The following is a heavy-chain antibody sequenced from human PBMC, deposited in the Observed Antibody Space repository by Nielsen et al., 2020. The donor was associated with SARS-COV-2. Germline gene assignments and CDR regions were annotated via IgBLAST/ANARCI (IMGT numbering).Heavy chain of an antibody. V-gene: IGHV3-23*01. J-gene: IGHJ4*02. CDR2: ISGSGHIT. D-gene: IGHD3-16*02. Sequence: GGSLRLSCAGSGFTFSSHAMTWVRQAPGKGLEWVSGISGSGHITEYADSVKGRVTISRDNSKKTVYLQMNSLGAEDTAVYYCARGPITFGGVIVPFDYWGQGTLVTVSS. CDR3: ARGPITFGGVIVPFDY. CDR1: GFTFSSHA.